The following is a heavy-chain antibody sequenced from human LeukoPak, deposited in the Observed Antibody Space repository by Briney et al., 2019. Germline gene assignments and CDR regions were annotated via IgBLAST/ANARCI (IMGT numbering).Heavy chain of an antibody. V-gene: IGHV4-59*01. D-gene: IGHD2-2*01. CDR3: ARTTEGYCSSTRCYGFSYYYYMDV. Sequence: SETLSLTCTVSGGSISSYYWSLIRQPPGKGLEWIGYIYYSGSTNYNPSLKSRVTISVDMSKNQFSLKLSSVTAADTAVYYCARTTEGYCSSTRCYGFSYYYYMDVWGKGTTVTISS. CDR1: GGSISSYY. CDR2: IYYSGST. J-gene: IGHJ6*03.